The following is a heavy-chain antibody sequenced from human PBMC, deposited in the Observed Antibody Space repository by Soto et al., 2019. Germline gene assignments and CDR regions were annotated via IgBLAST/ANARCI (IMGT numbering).Heavy chain of an antibody. J-gene: IGHJ4*02. D-gene: IGHD2-2*02. V-gene: IGHV4-31*03. CDR1: GGSISSGGYY. CDR2: IYYSGST. Sequence: QVQLQESGPGLVKPSQTLSLTCTVSGGSISSGGYYWSWIRQHPGKGLEWIGYIYYSGSTYYNPSLKSRVPIPVHXSKNQFSLKLSSVTAADTAVYYCGLGAAPKPYFDYWGQGTLVTVSS. CDR3: GLGAAPKPYFDY.